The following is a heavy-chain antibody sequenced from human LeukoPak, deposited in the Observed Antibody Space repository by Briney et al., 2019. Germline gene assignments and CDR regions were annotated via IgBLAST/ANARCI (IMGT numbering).Heavy chain of an antibody. D-gene: IGHD6-13*01. V-gene: IGHV4-39*07. Sequence: SETLSLTRTVSGGSISSSSYYWGWIRQPPGKGLEWIGSIYYSGSTYYNPSLKSRVTISVDTSKTQFSLKLSSVTAADTAVYYCARQRGRAAGTNFDYWGQGTLVTVSS. CDR3: ARQRGRAAGTNFDY. CDR2: IYYSGST. J-gene: IGHJ4*02. CDR1: GGSISSSSYY.